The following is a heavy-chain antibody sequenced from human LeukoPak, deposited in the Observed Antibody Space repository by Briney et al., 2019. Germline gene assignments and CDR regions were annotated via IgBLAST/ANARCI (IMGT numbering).Heavy chain of an antibody. D-gene: IGHD6-25*01. Sequence: PSETLSLTCTVSGGSISSYWSWIRQSPGKGLEWIGSIYHSGSTYYNPSLKSRVTISVDTSKNQFSLKLSSVTAADTAVYYCALSGYSSADYWGQGTLVTVSS. CDR2: IYHSGST. CDR1: GGSISSY. V-gene: IGHV4-59*04. J-gene: IGHJ4*02. CDR3: ALSGYSSADY.